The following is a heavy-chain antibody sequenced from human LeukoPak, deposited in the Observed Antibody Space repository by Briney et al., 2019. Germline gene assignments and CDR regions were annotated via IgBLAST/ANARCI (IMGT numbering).Heavy chain of an antibody. Sequence: ASVKVSCKASGYTFTSYGITWVRQAPGQGLEWMGWISPNSGGTNYAQKFQGRVTMTRDTSISTAYMELSRLRSDDTAVYYCARGGGLGLFDYWGQGTLVTVSS. CDR2: ISPNSGGT. CDR1: GYTFTSYG. J-gene: IGHJ4*02. V-gene: IGHV1-2*02. D-gene: IGHD3-16*01. CDR3: ARGGGLGLFDY.